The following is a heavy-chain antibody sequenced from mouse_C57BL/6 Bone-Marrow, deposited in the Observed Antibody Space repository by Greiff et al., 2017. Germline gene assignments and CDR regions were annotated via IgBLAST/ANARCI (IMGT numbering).Heavy chain of an antibody. CDR1: GFSLTSYG. V-gene: IGHV2-5*01. J-gene: IGHJ3*01. Sequence: VQVVESGPGLVQPSQSLSITCTVSGFSLTSYGVHWVRQSPGKGLEWLGVIWRGGSTDYNAAFMSRLSITKDNSKSQVFFKMNSLQADDTAIYYCASYLVYDYGAWFAYWGQGTLVTVSA. CDR2: IWRGGST. CDR3: ASYLVYDYGAWFAY. D-gene: IGHD2-4*01.